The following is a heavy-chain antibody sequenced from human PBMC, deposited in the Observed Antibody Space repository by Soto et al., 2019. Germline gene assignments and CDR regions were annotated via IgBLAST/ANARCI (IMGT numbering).Heavy chain of an antibody. Sequence: PPETLSLTCAVYGGSLSGYYWTWIRQPPGTGLEWIGEINHSGSTNYNPSLKSRVTISVDTSKNQFSLKLTSVTAADTAGFYCARDKITSRFDYWGQGTLVTVS. D-gene: IGHD3-10*01. J-gene: IGHJ4*02. CDR1: GGSLSGYY. CDR3: ARDKITSRFDY. CDR2: INHSGST. V-gene: IGHV4-34*01.